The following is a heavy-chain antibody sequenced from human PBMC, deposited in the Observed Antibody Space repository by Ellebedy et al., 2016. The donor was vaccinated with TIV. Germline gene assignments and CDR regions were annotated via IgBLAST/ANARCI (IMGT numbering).Heavy chain of an antibody. D-gene: IGHD2-15*01. CDR3: ASPGVVAATSLDY. J-gene: IGHJ4*02. CDR1: RFTFSIYA. CDR2: ISPGGGNT. Sequence: GESLKISXAASRFTFSIYAMSWVRQAPGKGLEWVSAISPGGGNTYYADSVKGRFTISRDNAKNSLYLQMNSLRAEDTAVYYCASPGVVAATSLDYWGQGTLVTVSS. V-gene: IGHV3-23*01.